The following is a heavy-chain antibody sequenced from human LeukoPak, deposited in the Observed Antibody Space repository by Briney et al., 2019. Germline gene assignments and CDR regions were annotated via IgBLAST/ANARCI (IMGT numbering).Heavy chain of an antibody. V-gene: IGHV3-15*01. CDR3: TTEAMGGHAFDI. D-gene: IGHD1-26*01. Sequence: GGSLRLSCAASGFTFSSYAMSWVRQAPGKGLEWVGRIKSKTDGGTTDYAAPVKGRFTISRDDSKNTLYLQMNSLKTEDTAVYYCTTEAMGGHAFDIWGQGTMVTVSS. J-gene: IGHJ3*02. CDR1: GFTFSSYA. CDR2: IKSKTDGGTT.